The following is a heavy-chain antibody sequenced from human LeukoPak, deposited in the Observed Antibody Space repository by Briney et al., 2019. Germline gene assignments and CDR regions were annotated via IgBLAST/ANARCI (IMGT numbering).Heavy chain of an antibody. CDR3: ARKNYGGNSGPADY. V-gene: IGHV3-30-3*01. Sequence: GRSLRLSCAASGFTFSSYAMHWVRQAPGKGLEWVAVISYDGSNKYYADSVKGRFTISRDNTKNSLYLQMNSLRAEDTAVYYCARKNYGGNSGPADYWGQGTLVTVSS. D-gene: IGHD4-23*01. CDR1: GFTFSSYA. J-gene: IGHJ4*02. CDR2: ISYDGSNK.